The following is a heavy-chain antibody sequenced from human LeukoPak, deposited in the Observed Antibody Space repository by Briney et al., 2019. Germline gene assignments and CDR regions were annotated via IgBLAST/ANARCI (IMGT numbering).Heavy chain of an antibody. CDR2: ISYDGSNK. Sequence: PGGSLRLSCAASGFTFSSYGMHWVRQAPGKGLEWVAVISYDGSNKYYADSVKGRFTISRDNAKNSLYLQMNSLRAEDTAVYYCARVAEYSSGWGGAFDIWGQGTMVTVSS. V-gene: IGHV3-30*03. CDR1: GFTFSSYG. D-gene: IGHD6-19*01. J-gene: IGHJ3*02. CDR3: ARVAEYSSGWGGAFDI.